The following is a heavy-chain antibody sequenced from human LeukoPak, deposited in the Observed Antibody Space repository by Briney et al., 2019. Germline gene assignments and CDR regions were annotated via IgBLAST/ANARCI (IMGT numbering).Heavy chain of an antibody. Sequence: GGSLRLSCAASGFTFSDYSMNWVRQAPGKGLERISYIGISSGNTKYADSVKGRFTISGDSAKNSVYLQMNSPRVEDTAVYYCARDFRYAFDNWGQGTLVTVSS. D-gene: IGHD5-12*01. J-gene: IGHJ4*02. CDR3: ARDFRYAFDN. CDR2: IGISSGNT. CDR1: GFTFSDYS. V-gene: IGHV3-48*04.